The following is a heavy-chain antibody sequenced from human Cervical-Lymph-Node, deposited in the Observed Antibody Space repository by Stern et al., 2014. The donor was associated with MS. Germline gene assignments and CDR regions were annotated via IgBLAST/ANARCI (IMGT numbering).Heavy chain of an antibody. CDR3: ARDNGGWSVDS. V-gene: IGHV1-46*01. CDR2: INPGGGST. J-gene: IGHJ4*02. CDR1: GYTFTSNK. D-gene: IGHD6-19*01. Sequence: QDQLVQSGAEVKKPGASVKVSCKAFGYTFTSNKMHWVRQAPGQGLEWMGIINPGGGSTRYAQKLQGRVTTTRDTSTSTVYMELTSLRSEDTAVYSCARDNGGWSVDSWGQGTLVIVSS.